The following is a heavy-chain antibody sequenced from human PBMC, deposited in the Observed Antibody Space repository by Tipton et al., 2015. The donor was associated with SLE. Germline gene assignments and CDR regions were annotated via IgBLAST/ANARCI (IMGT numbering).Heavy chain of an antibody. Sequence: LRLSCTVSGGSMSGYYWSWIRQSPGKGLEWIGNIYDSGSSNYNPSLKSRVTISVDASKNQFSLNLISVTTADTAVYYCARVVRSGWDLLNGYFDLWGRGTLVTVSS. V-gene: IGHV4-59*01. CDR3: ARVVRSGWDLLNGYFDL. CDR1: GGSMSGYY. CDR2: IYDSGSS. D-gene: IGHD6-19*01. J-gene: IGHJ2*01.